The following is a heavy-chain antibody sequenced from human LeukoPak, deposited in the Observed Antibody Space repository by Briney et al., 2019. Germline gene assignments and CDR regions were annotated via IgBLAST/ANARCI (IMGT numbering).Heavy chain of an antibody. CDR3: ARDPDIVATISGY. CDR1: GYTFTGYY. V-gene: IGHV1-2*02. Sequence: ASAKVSCKASGYTFTGYYMHWVRQAPGQGLEWMGWINPNSGGTNYAQKFQGRVTMTRDTSISTAYMELSRLRSDDTAVYYCARDPDIVATISGYWGQGTLVTVSS. J-gene: IGHJ4*02. CDR2: INPNSGGT. D-gene: IGHD5-12*01.